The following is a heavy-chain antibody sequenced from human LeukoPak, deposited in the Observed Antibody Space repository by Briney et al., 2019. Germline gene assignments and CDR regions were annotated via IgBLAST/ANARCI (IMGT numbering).Heavy chain of an antibody. CDR3: ARIILSDNMVTGLYYFDY. CDR1: GGTFSSYA. V-gene: IGHV1-69*04. Sequence: GASVKVSCKASGGTFSSYAISWVRQAPGQGLEWMGRIIPILGIANYAQKFQGRVTITADKSTSTAYMELSSLRSEDTAVYYCARIILSDNMVTGLYYFDYWGQGTLVTVSS. J-gene: IGHJ4*02. CDR2: IIPILGIA. D-gene: IGHD5-18*01.